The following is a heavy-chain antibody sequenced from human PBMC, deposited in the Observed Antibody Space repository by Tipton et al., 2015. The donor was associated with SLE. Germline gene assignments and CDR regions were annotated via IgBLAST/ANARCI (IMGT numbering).Heavy chain of an antibody. CDR1: GFTFSSYW. J-gene: IGHJ6*01. V-gene: IGHV3-7*01. D-gene: IGHD3-10*01. CDR2: IKQDGSEK. Sequence: SLRLSCAASGFTFSSYWMSWVRQAPGKGLEWVANIKQDGSEKYYVDSVKGRFTISRDNAKNSLYLQMNSLRAEDTAVYYCARDSMVRGVIIEYYYYYGMDVWGQGTTVTVSS. CDR3: ARDSMVRGVIIEYYYYYGMDV.